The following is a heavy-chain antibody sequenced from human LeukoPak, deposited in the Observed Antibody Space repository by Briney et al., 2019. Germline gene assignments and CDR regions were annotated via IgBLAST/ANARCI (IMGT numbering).Heavy chain of an antibody. Sequence: HTGGSLRLSCAASGFTFSTYAMSWVRQAPRKGLEWVSAVSNGGSTFYADSVKGRFTISRDDSKNTLYLQMNSLRPEDTAVYYCAKDRVGTTKATSFDYWGQGTLVTVSS. CDR3: AKDRVGTTKATSFDY. V-gene: IGHV3-23*01. D-gene: IGHD1-26*01. J-gene: IGHJ4*02. CDR2: VSNGGST. CDR1: GFTFSTYA.